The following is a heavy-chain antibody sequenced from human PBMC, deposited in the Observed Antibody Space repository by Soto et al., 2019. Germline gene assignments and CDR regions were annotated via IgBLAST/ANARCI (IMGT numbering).Heavy chain of an antibody. V-gene: IGHV3-23*01. CDR2: ISGSGGST. D-gene: IGHD3-22*01. CDR1: GFTFISYA. J-gene: IGHJ4*02. Sequence: GGSLRLSCAASGFTFISYAMSWVLQAPGKGLEWVSAISGSGGSTYYADSVKGRFTISRDNSKNTLYLQMNSLRAEDTAVYYCAKGGSRLLPSYFDYWGQGPRVTVAS. CDR3: AKGGSRLLPSYFDY.